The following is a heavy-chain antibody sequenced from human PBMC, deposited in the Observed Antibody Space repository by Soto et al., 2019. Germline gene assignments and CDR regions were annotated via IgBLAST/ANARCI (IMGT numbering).Heavy chain of an antibody. J-gene: IGHJ5*02. Sequence: SETLSLTCTVYGASISSGGYYWSWIRQHPGKGLEWIGYIYYSGRTYYNPSLRSRVIISLDTSENEFSLRLSSVTAADTAVYYCARHRLAIDWFDPWGQGTLVTVSS. V-gene: IGHV4-31*03. CDR2: IYYSGRT. CDR3: ARHRLAIDWFDP. CDR1: GASISSGGYY.